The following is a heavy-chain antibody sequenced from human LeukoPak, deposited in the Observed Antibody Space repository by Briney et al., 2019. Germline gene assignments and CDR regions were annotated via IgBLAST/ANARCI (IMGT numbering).Heavy chain of an antibody. J-gene: IGHJ4*02. Sequence: GGSLRLSCAASGFTFSSYAMHWVRQAPGKGLEWVAIISYDGNNKYYADSVKGRFTISRDNSKNTLYLQMNSLRAEDTAVYYCARDTDSWYFDYWGQGTLVTVSS. V-gene: IGHV3-30*04. CDR3: ARDTDSWYFDY. CDR2: ISYDGNNK. CDR1: GFTFSSYA. D-gene: IGHD6-13*01.